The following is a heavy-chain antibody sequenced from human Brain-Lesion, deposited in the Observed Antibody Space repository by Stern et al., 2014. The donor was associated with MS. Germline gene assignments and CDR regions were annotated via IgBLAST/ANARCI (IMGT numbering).Heavy chain of an antibody. CDR2: IKEDGTEK. D-gene: IGHD6-13*01. CDR3: ARDTWYGGCFDP. Sequence: EVQLEESGGGLVPPGGSLRLSCAASGMTVSSFWMSWVRQPPGKGLEWVASIKEDGTEKYYVDSVKGRFTISRDNSKNSLYLQMNSLRAEDTAVYYCARDTWYGGCFDPWGQGTQVTVSS. V-gene: IGHV3-7*01. J-gene: IGHJ5*02. CDR1: GMTVSSFW.